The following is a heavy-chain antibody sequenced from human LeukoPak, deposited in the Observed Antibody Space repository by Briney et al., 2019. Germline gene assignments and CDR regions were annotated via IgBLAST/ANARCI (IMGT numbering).Heavy chain of an antibody. CDR3: ARVDYGDYGSS. CDR1: GYNFISYA. Sequence: ASVRVSCKASGYNFISYAIRWMRQAAGQGLEWMGWIFTYNGNTNYAQKLQGRVTMTTDTTTSTAYMELRSLRSDATTVYYCARVDYGDYGSSWGQGTLVTVSS. V-gene: IGHV1-18*01. J-gene: IGHJ4*02. D-gene: IGHD4-17*01. CDR2: IFTYNGNT.